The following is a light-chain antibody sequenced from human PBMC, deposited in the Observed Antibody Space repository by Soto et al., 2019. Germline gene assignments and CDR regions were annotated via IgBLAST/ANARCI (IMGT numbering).Light chain of an antibody. Sequence: QSALTQPPSASGSPGQSVTISCTGTSSDVGGYNYVSWYQQHPGKAPKVMIYEVSKRPSGVPDRFSGSKSGNTASLTVSGLQDEDEADYYCSSFAGSNEMVFGGGTKLTVL. CDR1: SSDVGGYNY. J-gene: IGLJ2*01. V-gene: IGLV2-8*01. CDR2: EVS. CDR3: SSFAGSNEMV.